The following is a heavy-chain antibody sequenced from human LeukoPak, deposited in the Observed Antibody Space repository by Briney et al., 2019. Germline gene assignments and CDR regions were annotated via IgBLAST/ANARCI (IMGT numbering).Heavy chain of an antibody. CDR2: ISYDGSNK. Sequence: GGSLRLSCAASGFTFSSYGMHWVRQAPGKGLEWVAVISYDGSNKYYADSVKGRFTISRDNSKNTLYLQMNSLRAKDTAVYYCAKDNPNSSGWYWWGQGTLVTVSS. D-gene: IGHD6-19*01. V-gene: IGHV3-30*18. J-gene: IGHJ4*02. CDR3: AKDNPNSSGWYW. CDR1: GFTFSSYG.